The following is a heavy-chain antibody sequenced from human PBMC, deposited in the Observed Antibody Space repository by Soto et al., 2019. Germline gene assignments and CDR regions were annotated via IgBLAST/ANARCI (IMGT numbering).Heavy chain of an antibody. Sequence: GGSLRLSCAASGFTFSSYGMHRVRQAPGKGLEWVAVISYDGSNKYYADSVKGRFTISRDNSKNTLYLQMNSLRAEDTAVYYCAKGGGGGPYYYMDVWGKGTTVTVSS. CDR3: AKGGGGGPYYYMDV. CDR1: GFTFSSYG. CDR2: ISYDGSNK. D-gene: IGHD2-15*01. J-gene: IGHJ6*03. V-gene: IGHV3-30*18.